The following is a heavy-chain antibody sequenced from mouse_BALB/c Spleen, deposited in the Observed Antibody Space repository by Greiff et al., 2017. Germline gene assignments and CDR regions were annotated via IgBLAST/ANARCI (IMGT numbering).Heavy chain of an antibody. CDR2: ISYDGSN. V-gene: IGHV3-6*02. D-gene: IGHD1-1*02. J-gene: IGHJ4*01. CDR3: ANYDYYAMDY. CDR1: GYSITSGYY. Sequence: EVHLVESGPGLVKPSQSLSLTCSVTGYSITSGYYWNWIRQFPGNKLEWMGYISYDGSNNYNPSLKNRISITRDTSKNQFFLKLNSVTTEDTATYYCANYDYYAMDYWGQGTSVTVSS.